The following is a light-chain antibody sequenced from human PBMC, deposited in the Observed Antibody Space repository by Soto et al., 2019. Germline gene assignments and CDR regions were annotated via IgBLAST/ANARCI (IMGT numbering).Light chain of an antibody. CDR1: QTISTW. CDR2: DAS. Sequence: DIQVTQSPPTLSASVGDRVTITCRASQTISTWLAWYQQKPGKAPKLLVYDASTLQSGVASRFSGSGSGTEFNLIISGLQPDESATYYCQQYTNTNNPLMFGQGTKVEI. V-gene: IGKV1-5*01. J-gene: IGKJ1*01. CDR3: QQYTNTNNPLM.